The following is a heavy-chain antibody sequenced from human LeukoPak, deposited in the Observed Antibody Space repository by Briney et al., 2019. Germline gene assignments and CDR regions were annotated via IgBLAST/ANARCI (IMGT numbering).Heavy chain of an antibody. CDR2: IIPILGIA. D-gene: IGHD4-11*01. CDR1: GGTFSSYT. Sequence: SVKASCKASGGTFSSYTISWVRQAPGQGLEWMGRIIPILGIANYAQKFQGRVTITADKSTSTAYMELSSLRSEDTAVYYCARELEYYSNYFDDYWGQGTLVTVSS. J-gene: IGHJ4*02. CDR3: ARELEYYSNYFDDY. V-gene: IGHV1-69*02.